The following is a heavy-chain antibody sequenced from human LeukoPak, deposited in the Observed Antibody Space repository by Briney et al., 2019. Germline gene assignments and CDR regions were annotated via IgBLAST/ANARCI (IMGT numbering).Heavy chain of an antibody. V-gene: IGHV3-23*01. Sequence: GGSLRLSCAASGFTVSSNYMGWVRQAPGKGLEWVSVISGSGGSTYYADSVKGRFTISRDNSKNTLYLQMNSLRAEDTAVYYCAKSRVGDFWSGLAYWGQGTLVTVSS. D-gene: IGHD3-3*01. CDR1: GFTVSSNY. J-gene: IGHJ4*02. CDR3: AKSRVGDFWSGLAY. CDR2: ISGSGGST.